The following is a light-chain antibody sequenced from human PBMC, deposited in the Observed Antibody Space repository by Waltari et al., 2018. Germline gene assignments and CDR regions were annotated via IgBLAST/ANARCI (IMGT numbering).Light chain of an antibody. J-gene: IGLJ1*01. Sequence: SALTQPASMSGYPGQSITISCTGTNRDLGLYDYVSWYQQPPGKAPKLIISDVSKRPSGVPARFSGSVSGYTASLTISGLQAEDEADYYCSSYTATDTYVFGSGTTVIVL. CDR3: SSYTATDTYV. V-gene: IGLV2-14*03. CDR1: NRDLGLYDY. CDR2: DVS.